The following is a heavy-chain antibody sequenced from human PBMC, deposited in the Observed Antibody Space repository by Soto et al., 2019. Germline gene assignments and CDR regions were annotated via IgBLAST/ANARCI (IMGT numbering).Heavy chain of an antibody. V-gene: IGHV3-23*01. D-gene: IGHD3-10*01. CDR1: GFTFSNYG. CDR3: AKGMTNYFGSGTYYRADY. Sequence: PGGSLRLSCATSGFTFSNYGMNWVRQTPGKGLEWVSAITGSGVITYHADSVQGRFTISRDNSENTLYLQMNSLRADDTAVYYCAKGMTNYFGSGTYYRADYWGKGTLVTVSS. J-gene: IGHJ4*02. CDR2: ITGSGVIT.